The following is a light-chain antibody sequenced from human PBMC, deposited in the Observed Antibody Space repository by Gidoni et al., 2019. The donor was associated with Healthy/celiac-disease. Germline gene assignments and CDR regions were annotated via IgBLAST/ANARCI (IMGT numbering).Light chain of an antibody. CDR1: QSISSY. Sequence: DIQMAQSPSSLSASVGDRVTITCRASQSISSYFNWYQQQRGKAPQLLIYAASSLHSGVPSRFSGSGSGTDFTLTISSLQPEDFAIYYCQQSYRTPGTFGQGTKLEIK. CDR2: AAS. V-gene: IGKV1-39*01. J-gene: IGKJ2*02. CDR3: QQSYRTPGT.